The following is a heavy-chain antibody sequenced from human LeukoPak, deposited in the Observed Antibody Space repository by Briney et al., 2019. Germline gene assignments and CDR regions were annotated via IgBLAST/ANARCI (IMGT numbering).Heavy chain of an antibody. CDR3: ARGRGPAAAG. CDR1: GYSFTSGHY. CDR2: IYHTGSA. J-gene: IGHJ4*02. D-gene: IGHD2-2*01. Sequence: SETLSLTCSVSGYSFTSGHYWGWIRQPPGKGLEWIANIYHTGSAHYNPSLKSRVTISVDTSTNQFSLKLSSVTAADTAVYYCARGRGPAAAGWGQGTLVTVSS. V-gene: IGHV4-38-2*02.